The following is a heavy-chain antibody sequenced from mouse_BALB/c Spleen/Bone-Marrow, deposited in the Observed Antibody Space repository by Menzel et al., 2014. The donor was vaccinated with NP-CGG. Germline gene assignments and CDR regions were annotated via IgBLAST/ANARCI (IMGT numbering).Heavy chain of an antibody. CDR1: GYTFINYW. CDR2: INPSTAYT. CDR3: ARGNYEAMDY. Sequence: VKLVESGAELAKPGASVKMSCKASGYTFINYWIHWVKQRPGQGLEWIGYINPSTAYTAYNQKFQDKTTLTADKSSSTAYMQLSSLTSEGSAVYYCARGNYEAMDYWGQGTSVTVSS. J-gene: IGHJ4*01. V-gene: IGHV1-7*01. D-gene: IGHD2-1*01.